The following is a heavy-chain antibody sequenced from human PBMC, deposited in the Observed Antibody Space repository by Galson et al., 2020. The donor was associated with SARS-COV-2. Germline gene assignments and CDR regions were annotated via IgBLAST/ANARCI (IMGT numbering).Heavy chain of an antibody. D-gene: IGHD2-15*01. Sequence: SETVSLSCAASGYYNTSGYFWGWLRQPPGKGLEWIGCVYASGTTYYNPSLERRVHISVDTSKNQFSLQLNSVTATDAAVYYCARAGIVVVEPPTRSVGWFDSWGQGTLVTVS. J-gene: IGHJ5*01. CDR2: VYASGTT. V-gene: IGHV4-38-2*01. CDR3: ARAGIVVVEPPTRSVGWFDS. CDR1: GYYNTSGYF.